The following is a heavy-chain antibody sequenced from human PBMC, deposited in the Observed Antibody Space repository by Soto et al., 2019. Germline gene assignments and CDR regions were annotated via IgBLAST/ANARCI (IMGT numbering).Heavy chain of an antibody. V-gene: IGHV6-1*01. CDR1: GDSVSSNSAA. Sequence: SQTLSLTCVISGDSVSSNSAAWNWIRQSPSRGLEWLGRTYYRSKWYNDYAVSVKSRITINPDTSKNQFSLQLNSVTPEDTAVYYCARGKTVAVAGTVPFCYYYYGMDVWGQGTTVTVSS. CDR3: ARGKTVAVAGTVPFCYYYYGMDV. J-gene: IGHJ6*02. CDR2: TYYRSKWYN. D-gene: IGHD6-19*01.